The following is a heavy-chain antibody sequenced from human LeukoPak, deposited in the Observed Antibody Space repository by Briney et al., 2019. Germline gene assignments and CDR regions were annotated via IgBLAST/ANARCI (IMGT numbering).Heavy chain of an antibody. CDR2: INPSGGST. CDR1: GHTFTSYY. Sequence: ASVTVSFKSSGHTFTSYYMHWVRQAPGQGLEWMGIINPSGGSTSYAQKFQGRVTMTRDTSTSTVYMELSSLRSEDTAVYYCARVGYCSGDSCYNDYWGQGTLVTVSS. CDR3: ARVGYCSGDSCYNDY. V-gene: IGHV1-46*01. D-gene: IGHD2-15*01. J-gene: IGHJ4*02.